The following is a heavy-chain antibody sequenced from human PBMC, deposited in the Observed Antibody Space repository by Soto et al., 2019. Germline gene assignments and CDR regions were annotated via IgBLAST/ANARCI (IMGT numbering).Heavy chain of an antibody. Sequence: EVQLLESGGGLVQPGGSLRLSCAASGFTFSSYAMSWVRQAPGKGLEWVSAISGSGGSTYYADSVKGRFTISRDNSKNTLYVQMNSLRAEDTAVYYCAKASGWFGEFDYWGQGTLVTVSS. CDR1: GFTFSSYA. CDR3: AKASGWFGEFDY. CDR2: ISGSGGST. J-gene: IGHJ4*02. D-gene: IGHD3-10*01. V-gene: IGHV3-23*01.